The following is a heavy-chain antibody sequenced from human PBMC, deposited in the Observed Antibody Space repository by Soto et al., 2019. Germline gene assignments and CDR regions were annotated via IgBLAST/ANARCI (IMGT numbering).Heavy chain of an antibody. J-gene: IGHJ4*02. CDR2: VSDDGRNT. Sequence: VQLVESGGGVVQPGRSLRLSCAASGFTFSDYAMHWVRQAPGKGLEWVAVVSDDGRNTRYADSVKGRFTISRDSSNNRVSLEMTSLRAEDTAVYYCAKGGRQWLVTSDFNYWGQGALVTVSS. V-gene: IGHV3-30*18. CDR3: AKGGRQWLVTSDFNY. D-gene: IGHD6-19*01. CDR1: GFTFSDYA.